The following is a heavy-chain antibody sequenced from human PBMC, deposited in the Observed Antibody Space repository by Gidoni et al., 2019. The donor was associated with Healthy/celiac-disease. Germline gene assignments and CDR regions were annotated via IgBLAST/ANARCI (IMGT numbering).Heavy chain of an antibody. J-gene: IGHJ6*02. Sequence: QVQLQESGPGLVKPSETLSLTCTVSGYSIRSGYSGGWIRQPPGKGLAWMGSSDHSGSTYYNPSLKSRVTISVDTSKNQFSLKLSSVTAADTAVYYCAREVYSNYVAYYYGMDVWGQGTTVTVSS. CDR1: GYSIRSGYS. D-gene: IGHD4-4*01. CDR2: SDHSGST. V-gene: IGHV4-38-2*02. CDR3: AREVYSNYVAYYYGMDV.